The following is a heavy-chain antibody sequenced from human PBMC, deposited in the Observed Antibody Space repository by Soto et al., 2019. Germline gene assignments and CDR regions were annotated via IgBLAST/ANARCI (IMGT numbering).Heavy chain of an antibody. Sequence: GGSLRLSCAASGFTFNNAWMNWVRQAPGKGLEWVGRIKSETDGGTTDYPAPVKGTFTISRDDSKDTLYLQMNDLKTEDTAVYYFTTDGYLSFGHFFDYWGQGALVTVSS. D-gene: IGHD3-22*01. V-gene: IGHV3-15*07. J-gene: IGHJ4*02. CDR1: GFTFNNAW. CDR3: TTDGYLSFGHFFDY. CDR2: IKSETDGGTT.